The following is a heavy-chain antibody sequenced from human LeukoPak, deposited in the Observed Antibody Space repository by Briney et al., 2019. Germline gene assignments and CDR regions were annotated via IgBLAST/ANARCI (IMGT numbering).Heavy chain of an antibody. CDR1: GYTFTGYY. D-gene: IGHD2-2*01. J-gene: IGHJ4*02. CDR2: INPNSGGT. CDR3: ARGFPQAYQLPYDY. Sequence: GASVTVSCTASGYTFTGYYMHWVRQAPGQGLEWMGWINPNSGGTNYAQKFQGRVTMTRDTSISTAYMELSRLRSDDTAVYYCARGFPQAYQLPYDYWGQGTLVTVSS. V-gene: IGHV1-2*02.